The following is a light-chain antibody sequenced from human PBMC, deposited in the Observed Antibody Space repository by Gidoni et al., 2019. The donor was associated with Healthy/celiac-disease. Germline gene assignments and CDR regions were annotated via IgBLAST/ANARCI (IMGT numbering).Light chain of an antibody. J-gene: IGKJ2*01. Sequence: EIVLTQSPATLSLSPGERATLSCRASQSVSSYLAWYQQKPGQAPRLLSYDASNRATGIPARFSGSGSGTDFTLTISSLEPEVFAVYYCQQRSNWPPYTFGQGTKLEIK. CDR1: QSVSSY. CDR2: DAS. V-gene: IGKV3-11*01. CDR3: QQRSNWPPYT.